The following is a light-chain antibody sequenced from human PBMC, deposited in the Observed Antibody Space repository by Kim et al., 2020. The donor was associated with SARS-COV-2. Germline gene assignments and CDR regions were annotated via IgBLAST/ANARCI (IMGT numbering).Light chain of an antibody. Sequence: EIVLTQSPGTLSLSPGERATLSCRASLGVSSSYIAWYQQIPGQAPRLLIYAASSRATAIPDRFSGSGSGTDFTLTISSLEPEDFAVYYCQQYGSSPYTFGQGTKLEI. J-gene: IGKJ2*01. CDR2: AAS. V-gene: IGKV3-20*01. CDR1: LGVSSSY. CDR3: QQYGSSPYT.